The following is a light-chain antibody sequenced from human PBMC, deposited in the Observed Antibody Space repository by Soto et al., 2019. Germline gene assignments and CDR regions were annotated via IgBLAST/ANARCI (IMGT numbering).Light chain of an antibody. V-gene: IGKV1-39*01. CDR2: AAS. J-gene: IGKJ5*01. CDR3: QQTYSSPIT. Sequence: DIPLTQAPSFLSASAGDRVTITCRASQSISSWLAWYQQKPGKAPKLLISAASILQSGVPSRFSGSGSGTDFTLTISNLQPEDFAGYYCQQTYSSPITFGQGTRLEIK. CDR1: QSISSW.